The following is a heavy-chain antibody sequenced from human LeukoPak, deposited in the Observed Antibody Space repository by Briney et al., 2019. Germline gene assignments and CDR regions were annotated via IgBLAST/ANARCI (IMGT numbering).Heavy chain of an antibody. V-gene: IGHV3-23*01. D-gene: IGHD1-26*01. Sequence: GGSLRLSCAASGFTFSSYTMTWVRQAPGKGPEWVSLISAGGGTTYYADSVKGRFTISRDNPKNTLYLEMNNLRDEDTAVYYCAKVGSGGSYRWFDPWGQGTLVIVSS. CDR3: AKVGSGGSYRWFDP. CDR2: ISAGGGTT. CDR1: GFTFSSYT. J-gene: IGHJ5*02.